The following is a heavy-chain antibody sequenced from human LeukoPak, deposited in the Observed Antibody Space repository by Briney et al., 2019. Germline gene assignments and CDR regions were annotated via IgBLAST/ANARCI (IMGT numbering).Heavy chain of an antibody. V-gene: IGHV1-2*06. Sequence: ASVKVSCKASGYTFTSYYMHWVRQAPGQGLEWMGRINPSNGDTNYAQNFQGRVTMTRDTSISTAYMELSRLRSDDTAEYYCATPSGYFYYWGQGTLVTVSS. CDR3: ATPSGYFYY. CDR2: INPSNGDT. D-gene: IGHD1-26*01. CDR1: GYTFTSYY. J-gene: IGHJ4*02.